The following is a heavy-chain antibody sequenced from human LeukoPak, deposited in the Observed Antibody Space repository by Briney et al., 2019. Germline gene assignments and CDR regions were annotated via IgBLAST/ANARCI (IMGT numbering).Heavy chain of an antibody. D-gene: IGHD5-12*01. CDR1: GGSLSSGDYY. J-gene: IGHJ5*02. CDR3: ARVKAGYSGYDSWFDP. Sequence: PSETLSLTCTVSGGSLSSGDYYWSWIRQPPGKGLEWIGYISHSGGTYYNPSLKSRVTISVDRSKNQFSLKLSSVTAADTAVYYCARVKAGYSGYDSWFDPWGQGTLVTVSS. CDR2: ISHSGGT. V-gene: IGHV4-30-4*01.